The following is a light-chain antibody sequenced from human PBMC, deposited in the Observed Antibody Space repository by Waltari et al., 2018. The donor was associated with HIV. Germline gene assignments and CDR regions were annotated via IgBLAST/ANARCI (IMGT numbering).Light chain of an antibody. J-gene: IGLJ2*01. Sequence: QSVLTQPASVSGSPGQSLTLSCTGTTNDIGSYNYVSWSPQSQAKAPKLIIYEVSNRPSGVSSRFSGSKSGNTASLTISGLQAEDEAYYHCSSYSRGALLFGGGTKVTVL. CDR3: SSYSRGALL. CDR2: EVS. CDR1: TNDIGSYNY. V-gene: IGLV2-14*01.